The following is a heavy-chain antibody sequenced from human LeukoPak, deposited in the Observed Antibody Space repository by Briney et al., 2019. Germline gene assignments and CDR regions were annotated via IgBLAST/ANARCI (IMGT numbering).Heavy chain of an antibody. CDR3: AKDLRGTGWYEGYQFDY. D-gene: IGHD6-19*01. V-gene: IGHV3-23*01. Sequence: GGSLRLSCAASGFTFSTYGMNWVRQAPGKGLEWVSTISSNGFGTHYADSVRGRFTISRDNSKNTLYLQMHSLRAEDTAVYYCAKDLRGTGWYEGYQFDYWGQGTLVTVSS. CDR1: GFTFSTYG. CDR2: ISSNGFGT. J-gene: IGHJ4*02.